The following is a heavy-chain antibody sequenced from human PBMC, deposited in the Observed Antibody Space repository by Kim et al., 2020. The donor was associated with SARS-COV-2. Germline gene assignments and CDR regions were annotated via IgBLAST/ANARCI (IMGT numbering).Heavy chain of an antibody. J-gene: IGHJ4*02. V-gene: IGHV5-51*01. D-gene: IGHD3-10*01. CDR3: ARHRGASTLDEFDY. Sequence: PSFPGQVTISADTSISTAYLQWSSLKASDTAMYYCARHRGASTLDEFDYWGQGTLVTVSS.